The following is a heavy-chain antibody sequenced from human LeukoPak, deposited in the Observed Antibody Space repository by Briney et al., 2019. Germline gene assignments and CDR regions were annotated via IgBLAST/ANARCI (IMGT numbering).Heavy chain of an antibody. CDR1: GGTFSSYA. J-gene: IGHJ6*03. Sequence: GASVKVSCKASGGTFSSYAISWVRQAPGQGLEWMGGIIPIFGTANCAQKFQGRVTITTDESTSTAYLELSSLRSEDTAVYYCARGSCTSTTCYLGKDYYYYYMDVWGKGTTVTVSS. D-gene: IGHD2-2*01. CDR2: IIPIFGTA. CDR3: ARGSCTSTTCYLGKDYYYYYMDV. V-gene: IGHV1-69*05.